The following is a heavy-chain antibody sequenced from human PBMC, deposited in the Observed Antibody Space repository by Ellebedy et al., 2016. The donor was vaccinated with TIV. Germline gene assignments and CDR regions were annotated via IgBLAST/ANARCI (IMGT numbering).Heavy chain of an antibody. CDR1: GFTFSSYW. V-gene: IGHV3-7*01. CDR3: ARGYASPNY. D-gene: IGHD2-8*01. Sequence: GESLKISCAASGFTFSSYWMSWVRQAPGKGLEWVANIKQDGSEKYYVDSVKGRFTISRDNAKNSLYLQMNSLRAEDTAVYYCARGYASPNYWGQGTLVTVPS. CDR2: IKQDGSEK. J-gene: IGHJ4*02.